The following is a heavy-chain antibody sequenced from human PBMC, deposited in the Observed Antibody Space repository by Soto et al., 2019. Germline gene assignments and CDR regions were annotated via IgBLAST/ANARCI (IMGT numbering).Heavy chain of an antibody. CDR2: IFWDDDK. V-gene: IGHV2-5*02. D-gene: IGHD2-8*01. Sequence: QITLKESGPTLVNPTQTLTLTCTFSGFSLTTSGVSVGWVRQPPGKALEWLALIFWDDDKRYSAALKSRLTVTNDTAQTQVVLTVTKVNPVDTATYYCTQGITRTSMLVYWRQGIRVSLSS. CDR1: GFSLTTSGVS. J-gene: IGHJ4*02. CDR3: TQGITRTSMLVY.